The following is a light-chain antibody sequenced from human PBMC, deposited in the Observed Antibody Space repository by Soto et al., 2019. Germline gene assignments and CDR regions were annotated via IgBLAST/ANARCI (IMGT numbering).Light chain of an antibody. CDR2: GAS. Sequence: EVVMAQSPVTLSVSPGEGATLSCRASQSVTSNLAWYQQKPGQAPRLLIYGASTRATGIPARFSGSGSGTEFTLTISGLQSEDFAVYYCQQYNNWPLTFGGRTEVEIK. J-gene: IGKJ4*01. V-gene: IGKV3-15*01. CDR3: QQYNNWPLT. CDR1: QSVTSN.